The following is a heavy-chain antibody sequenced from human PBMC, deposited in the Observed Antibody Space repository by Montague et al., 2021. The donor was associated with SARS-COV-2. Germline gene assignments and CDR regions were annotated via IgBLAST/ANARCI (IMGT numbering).Heavy chain of an antibody. CDR2: INHSGST. D-gene: IGHD5-24*01. J-gene: IGHJ3*02. CDR1: GGSFSGYY. Sequence: SETLSLTCAVYGGSFSGYYWSWIRQPPGKGLEWIGEINHSGSTNXXPSLKSRVTISVDTSKNQFSLKLSSVTAADTAVYYCARGSKKISKRWLQFDDAFDIWGQGTMVTVSS. CDR3: ARGSKKISKRWLQFDDAFDI. V-gene: IGHV4-34*01.